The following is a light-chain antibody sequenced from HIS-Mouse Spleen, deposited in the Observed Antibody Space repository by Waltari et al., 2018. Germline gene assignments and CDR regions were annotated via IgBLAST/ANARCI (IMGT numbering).Light chain of an antibody. J-gene: IGLJ3*02. CDR3: SSYTSSSTWV. CDR1: SITVGGSTI. V-gene: IGLV2-14*01. CDR2: EVS. Sequence: PLPRPASVPGSPGQPTPIPCLGPSITVGGSTIVPWDQQHPGKAPKLMIYEVSNRPSGVSNRFSGSKSGNTASLTISGLQAEDEADYYCSSYTSSSTWVFGGGTKLTVL.